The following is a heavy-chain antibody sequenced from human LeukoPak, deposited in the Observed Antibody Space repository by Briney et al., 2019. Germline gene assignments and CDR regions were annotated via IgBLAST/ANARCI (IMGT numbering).Heavy chain of an antibody. CDR2: INLKSGDA. Sequence: ASVKVSCKASGYTFTDSYMHWVRQAPGPGLEYLAWINLKSGDAKYAQKFQGRVSMTRDTSISTAYMDLGSLRSDDTAVYYCAREGRHSGGDCYSFDSWGQGTLVTVSS. CDR3: AREGRHSGGDCYSFDS. J-gene: IGHJ4*02. D-gene: IGHD2-21*02. CDR1: GYTFTDSY. V-gene: IGHV1-2*02.